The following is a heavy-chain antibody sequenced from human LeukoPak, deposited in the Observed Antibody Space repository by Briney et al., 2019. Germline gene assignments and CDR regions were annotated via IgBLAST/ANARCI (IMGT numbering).Heavy chain of an antibody. CDR1: GYTFTRYG. Sequence: GASVKVSCKASGYTFTRYGISWVRQAPGQGLEWMGWISAYNGNTNYAQRLQGRVTMTTGTFTSTAYMDLRSLRSDDTAVYYCARDMGSWSDYYYGMDVWGQGTTVTVSS. J-gene: IGHJ6*02. D-gene: IGHD6-13*01. V-gene: IGHV1-18*01. CDR3: ARDMGSWSDYYYGMDV. CDR2: ISAYNGNT.